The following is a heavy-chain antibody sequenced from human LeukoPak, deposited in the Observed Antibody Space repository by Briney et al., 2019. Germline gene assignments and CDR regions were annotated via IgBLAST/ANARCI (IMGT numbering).Heavy chain of an antibody. CDR2: ISSSSSTI. Sequence: TGGSLRLSCAASGFTFSSYSMNWVRQAPGKGLEWVSYISSSSSTIYYADSVKGRFTISRDNAKNSLYLQMNSLRAEDTAVYYCARGGGSYFDYWGQGTLVTVSS. V-gene: IGHV3-48*01. CDR3: ARGGGSYFDY. J-gene: IGHJ4*02. D-gene: IGHD3-16*01. CDR1: GFTFSSYS.